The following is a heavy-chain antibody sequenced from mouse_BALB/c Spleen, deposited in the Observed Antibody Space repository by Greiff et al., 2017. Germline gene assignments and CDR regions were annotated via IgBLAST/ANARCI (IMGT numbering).Heavy chain of an antibody. Sequence: DVMLVESGGGLVKPGGSLKLSCAASGFTFSDYYMYWVRQTPEKRLEWVATISDGGSYTYYPDSVKGRFTISRDNAKNNLYLQMSSLKSEDTAMYYCAKGKKPYGNYDYAMDYWGQGTSVTVSS. CDR3: AKGKKPYGNYDYAMDY. CDR2: ISDGGSYT. CDR1: GFTFSDYY. D-gene: IGHD2-10*02. V-gene: IGHV5-4*02. J-gene: IGHJ4*01.